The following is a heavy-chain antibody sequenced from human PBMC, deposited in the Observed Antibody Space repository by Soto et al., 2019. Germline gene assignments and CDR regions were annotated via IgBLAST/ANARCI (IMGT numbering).Heavy chain of an antibody. CDR3: ARENELGYCSSTSCYDQLSLDV. CDR2: IKQDGSEK. CDR1: GFTFSSYW. Sequence: GGSLRLSCAASGFTFSSYWMSWVRQAPGKGLEWVANIKQDGSEKYYVDSVKGRFTISRDNAKNSLYLQMNSLRAEDTAVYYCARENELGYCSSTSCYDQLSLDVWGQGTTVTVSS. D-gene: IGHD2-2*01. V-gene: IGHV3-7*01. J-gene: IGHJ6*02.